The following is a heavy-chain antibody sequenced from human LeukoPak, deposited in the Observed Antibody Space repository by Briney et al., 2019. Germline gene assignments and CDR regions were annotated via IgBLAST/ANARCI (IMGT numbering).Heavy chain of an antibody. Sequence: SETLSLTCAVSGGSISSDYWWSWVRQPPGQGLEYIGEIHYSGTTNYNPSLKSRVTISLGKSKNQFSLNLNSVTAADTAVFYCARGSHDTIRGVLDIWGQGTMVTVSS. J-gene: IGHJ3*02. CDR3: ARGSHDTIRGVLDI. CDR1: GGSISSDYW. V-gene: IGHV4-4*02. CDR2: IHYSGTT. D-gene: IGHD3-10*01.